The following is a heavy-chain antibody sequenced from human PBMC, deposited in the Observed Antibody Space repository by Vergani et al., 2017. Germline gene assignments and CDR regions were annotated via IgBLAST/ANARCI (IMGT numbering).Heavy chain of an antibody. CDR3: ARIHQYGGSWGFDY. CDR2: INPNSGGT. V-gene: IGHV1-2*02. Sequence: QVQLVQSGAEVKKPGASVKVSCKASGYTFTGHYMHWVRQAPGQGLEWMGWINPNSGGTNYAQKFQGRVTMTRDTSISTDYMELSRRRSDDTAGYYCARIHQYGGSWGFDYWGQGTLVTVSS. D-gene: IGHD6-13*01. CDR1: GYTFTGHY. J-gene: IGHJ4*02.